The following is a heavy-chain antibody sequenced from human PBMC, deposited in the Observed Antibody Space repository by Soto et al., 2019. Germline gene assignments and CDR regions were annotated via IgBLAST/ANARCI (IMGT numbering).Heavy chain of an antibody. CDR3: AMRGGTWYWFDP. CDR1: GGSISSYY. V-gene: IGHV4-59*01. J-gene: IGHJ5*02. D-gene: IGHD2-8*02. CDR2: IYYSGST. Sequence: SETLSLTCTVSGGSISSYYWSWIRQPPGKGLEWIGYIYYSGSTNYNPSLKSRVTISVDTSKNQFSLKLSSVTAADTAVYYCAMRGGTWYWFDPWGQGTLVTVSS.